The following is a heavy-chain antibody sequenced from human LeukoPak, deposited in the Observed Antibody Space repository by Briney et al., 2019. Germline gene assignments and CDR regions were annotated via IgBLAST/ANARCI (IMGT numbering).Heavy chain of an antibody. V-gene: IGHV4-59*08. CDR3: ARGRVRGASSDWFDP. D-gene: IGHD3-10*01. J-gene: IGHJ5*02. CDR1: GGSISSYY. CDR2: IYYSGST. Sequence: SETLSLTCTVSGGSISSYYWSWIRQPPGKGLEWIGYIYYSGSTNYNPSLKSRVTISVDTSKNQFSLKLSSVTAADTAVYYCARGRVRGASSDWFDPWGQGTLVTVSS.